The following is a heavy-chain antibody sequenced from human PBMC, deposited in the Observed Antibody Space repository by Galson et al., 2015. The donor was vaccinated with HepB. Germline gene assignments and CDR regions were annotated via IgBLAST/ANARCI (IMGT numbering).Heavy chain of an antibody. CDR1: GGTFSTYS. CDR2: IIPILGVA. D-gene: IGHD2-2*01. V-gene: IGHV1-69*02. CDR3: ATALPRYCTSSSCHHRRYFDY. J-gene: IGHJ4*02. Sequence: SVKVSCKASGGTFSTYSITWVRQAPGQGLEWMGRIIPILGVANYALNFQGRVTITADKSTSTAYMELSSLRSEDTAMYYCATALPRYCTSSSCHHRRYFDYWGQGTLVTVSP.